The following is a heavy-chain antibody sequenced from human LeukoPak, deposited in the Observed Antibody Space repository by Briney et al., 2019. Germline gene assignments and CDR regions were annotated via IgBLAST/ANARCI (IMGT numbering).Heavy chain of an antibody. V-gene: IGHV3-21*01. CDR3: ARVSPYDSSGYSCDY. Sequence: PGGSLRLSCAASGFTFSSYSMNWVRQAPGKGLEWVSSISSSSSYIYYADSVKGRFTISRDNAKNSLYLQMNSLRAEDTAVYYCARVSPYDSSGYSCDYWGQGTLVTVSS. CDR2: ISSSSSYI. J-gene: IGHJ4*02. D-gene: IGHD3-22*01. CDR1: GFTFSSYS.